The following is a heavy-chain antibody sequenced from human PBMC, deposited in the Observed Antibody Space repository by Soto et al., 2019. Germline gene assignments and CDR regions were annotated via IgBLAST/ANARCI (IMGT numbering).Heavy chain of an antibody. CDR2: IYYSGST. Sequence: SETLSLTSAVSGGSISGGDYYWRWIRQPPGKGLAWIGYIYYSGSTYYNPSLKSRVTISVDTSKNQFSLKLSSVTAADTAVYYCASGPPLRNFGWFRLPDAFDIWGQGTMVTVSS. V-gene: IGHV4-30-4*01. J-gene: IGHJ3*02. CDR3: ASGPPLRNFGWFRLPDAFDI. D-gene: IGHD3-9*01. CDR1: GGSISGGDYY.